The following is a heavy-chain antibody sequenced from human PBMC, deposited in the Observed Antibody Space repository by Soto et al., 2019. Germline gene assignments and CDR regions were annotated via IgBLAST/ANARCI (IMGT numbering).Heavy chain of an antibody. V-gene: IGHV1-3*01. D-gene: IGHD6-19*01. J-gene: IGHJ4*02. Sequence: QVQLVQSGAEVKKPGASVKVSCKASGYTFTSYAMHWVRQAPGQRLEWMGWINAGNGNTKYSQKFQGRVTITRDTSASTAYMELSSLRSEDTAVYYCARRTYAAGRAVGGVYYFDYWGQGTLVTVSS. CDR2: INAGNGNT. CDR3: ARRTYAAGRAVGGVYYFDY. CDR1: GYTFTSYA.